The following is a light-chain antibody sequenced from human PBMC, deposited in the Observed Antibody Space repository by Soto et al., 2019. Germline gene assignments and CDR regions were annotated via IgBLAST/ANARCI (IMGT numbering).Light chain of an antibody. V-gene: IGKV3-20*01. CDR1: QSVSSN. CDR2: GAS. J-gene: IGKJ5*01. CDR3: QQYGGSPIT. Sequence: EIVMTQSPATLSVSPRERATLSCRASQSVSSNLAWYQQKPGQAPRLLIYGASSRATGIPDRFSGSGSGTDFTLTISRLEPEDFALYYCQQYGGSPITFGLGTRLEIK.